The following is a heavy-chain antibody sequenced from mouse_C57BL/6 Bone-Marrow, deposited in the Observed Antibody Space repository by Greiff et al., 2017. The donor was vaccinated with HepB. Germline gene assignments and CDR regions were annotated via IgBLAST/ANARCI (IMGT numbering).Heavy chain of an antibody. V-gene: IGHV14-4*01. CDR3: TTFDYFDY. CDR1: GFNIKDDY. CDR2: IDPENGDT. J-gene: IGHJ2*01. Sequence: EVQLVESGAELVRPGASVKLSCTASGFNIKDDYMHWVKQRPEQGLEWIGWIDPENGDTEYASKFQGKATITADTSSNTAYLQLSSLTSEDTAVYYCTTFDYFDYWGQGTTLTVSS.